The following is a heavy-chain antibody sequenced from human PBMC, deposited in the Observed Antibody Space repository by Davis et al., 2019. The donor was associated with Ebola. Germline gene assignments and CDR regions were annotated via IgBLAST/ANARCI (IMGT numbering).Heavy chain of an antibody. CDR1: GGTFSNYA. J-gene: IGHJ5*02. Sequence: SVKVSCKAFGGTFSNYAISWVRQAPGQGLEWMGGIIPLFRSPNYAQKFQGRVTITADESTSTAYLELRSLISEDTAVYYCARAQTGYYFDSSDSPTWFHPWGQGTLITVSS. CDR2: IIPLFRSP. V-gene: IGHV1-69*13. CDR3: ARAQTGYYFDSSDSPTWFHP. D-gene: IGHD3-22*01.